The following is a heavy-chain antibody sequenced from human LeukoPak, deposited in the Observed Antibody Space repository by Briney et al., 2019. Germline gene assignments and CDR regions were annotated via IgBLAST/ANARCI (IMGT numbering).Heavy chain of an antibody. J-gene: IGHJ4*02. D-gene: IGHD6-19*01. CDR3: APPLGSSGY. Sequence: GGSLGLSCAASGSTFSSYSMNWVRQAPGKGLEWVSSISSSSSYIYYADSVKGRFTISRDNSKNTLYLQMNSLRAEDTAVYYCAPPLGSSGYCGQGTLVTVSS. CDR1: GSTFSSYS. V-gene: IGHV3-21*04. CDR2: ISSSSSYI.